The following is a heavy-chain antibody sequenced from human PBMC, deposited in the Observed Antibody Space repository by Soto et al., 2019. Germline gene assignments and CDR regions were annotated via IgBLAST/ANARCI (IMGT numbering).Heavy chain of an antibody. CDR1: GFTFSDHY. J-gene: IGHJ6*02. Sequence: EVQLVESGGGLVQPGGCLRLFCAASGFTFSDHYMAWVRQAPGKGLEWVGRTRDKPNSFRTEYAASVKGRFTISRDDSENSVYLHMNSLKIEDTAVYYCTSAVISETGLDVWGQGTTVTVSS. V-gene: IGHV3-72*01. CDR3: TSAVISETGLDV. CDR2: TRDKPNSFRT.